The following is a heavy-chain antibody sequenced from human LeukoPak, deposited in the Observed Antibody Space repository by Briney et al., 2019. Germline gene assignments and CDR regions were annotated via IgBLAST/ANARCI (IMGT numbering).Heavy chain of an antibody. CDR1: GGSFSGYY. Sequence: SETLSLTCAVYGGSFSGYYWSWIRQPPGKGLEWIGEINHSGSTNYNPSLKSRVTISVDTSKNQFSLKLSSVTAADTAVYYCARHRGESGGVRGATIDYWGQGTLVTVSS. CDR2: INHSGST. J-gene: IGHJ4*02. D-gene: IGHD3-10*01. CDR3: ARHRGESGGVRGATIDY. V-gene: IGHV4-34*01.